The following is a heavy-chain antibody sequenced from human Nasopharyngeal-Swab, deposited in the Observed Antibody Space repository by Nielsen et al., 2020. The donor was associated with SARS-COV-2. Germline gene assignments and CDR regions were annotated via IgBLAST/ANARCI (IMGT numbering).Heavy chain of an antibody. Sequence: SVKVSCKASGGTFSSYAISWVRQAPGQGLEWMGGIIPIFGTANYAQKFQGRVTITADESTSTAYMELSSLRSEDTAVYYRASSGGYSSSSDFDYWGQGTLVTVSS. CDR2: IIPIFGTA. CDR1: GGTFSSYA. V-gene: IGHV1-69*13. D-gene: IGHD6-6*01. J-gene: IGHJ4*02. CDR3: ASSGGYSSSSDFDY.